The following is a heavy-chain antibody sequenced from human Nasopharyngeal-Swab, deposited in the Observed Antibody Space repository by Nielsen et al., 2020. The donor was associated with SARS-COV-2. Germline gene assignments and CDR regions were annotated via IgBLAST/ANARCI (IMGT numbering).Heavy chain of an antibody. V-gene: IGHV3-7*03. J-gene: IGHJ6*02. CDR2: IKQDGSEK. CDR3: ARDNDYGDYALYYYYGMDV. D-gene: IGHD4-17*01. CDR1: GFTFSSYW. Sequence: GESLKISCAASGFTFSSYWMSWVRQAPGKGLEWVANIKQDGSEKYYVDSVKGRFTISRDNAKNSLYLQMNSLRAEDTAVYYCARDNDYGDYALYYYYGMDVWGQGTTGTVSS.